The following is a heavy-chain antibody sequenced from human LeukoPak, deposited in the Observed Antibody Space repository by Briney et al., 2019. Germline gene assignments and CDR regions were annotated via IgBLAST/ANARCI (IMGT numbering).Heavy chain of an antibody. D-gene: IGHD1-26*01. CDR2: ISYDGSNK. CDR3: ARDQPLVGALNARAFDI. CDR1: GFTFSSYA. Sequence: GGSLRLSCAASGFTFSSYAMHWVRQAPGKGLEWVAVISYDGSNKHYADSVKGRFTISRDNSKNTLYLQMNSLRAEDTAVYYCARDQPLVGALNARAFDIWGQGTMVTVSS. J-gene: IGHJ3*02. V-gene: IGHV3-30-3*01.